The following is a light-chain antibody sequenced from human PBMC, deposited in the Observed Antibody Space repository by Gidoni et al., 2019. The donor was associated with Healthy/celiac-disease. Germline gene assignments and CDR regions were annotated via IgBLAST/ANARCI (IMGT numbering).Light chain of an antibody. CDR2: LGS. V-gene: IGKV2-28*01. J-gene: IGKJ4*02. Sequence: DIVMTQSPLSLPVTPGEPASISCRYSQSRLHSNGYNYLDWYLQKPGQSPQLLIYLGSNRASGVPDRFSGSGSGTDFTLKISRVEAEDVGVYYCMQALQTPLTFGGGTKVEIK. CDR3: MQALQTPLT. CDR1: QSRLHSNGYNY.